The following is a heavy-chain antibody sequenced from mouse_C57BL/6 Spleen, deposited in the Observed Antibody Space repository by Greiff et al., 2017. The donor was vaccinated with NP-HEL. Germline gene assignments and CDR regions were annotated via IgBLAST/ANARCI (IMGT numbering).Heavy chain of an antibody. J-gene: IGHJ3*01. D-gene: IGHD3-2*02. Sequence: VQLQQSGPELVKPGASVKISCKASGYSFTGYYMNWVKQSPEKSLEWIGEINPSTGGTTYNQKFKAKATLTVDKSSSTAYMQLKSLTSEDSAVYYCARGPTAQATSYWGQGTLVTVSA. CDR3: ARGPTAQATSY. CDR2: INPSTGGT. V-gene: IGHV1-42*01. CDR1: GYSFTGYY.